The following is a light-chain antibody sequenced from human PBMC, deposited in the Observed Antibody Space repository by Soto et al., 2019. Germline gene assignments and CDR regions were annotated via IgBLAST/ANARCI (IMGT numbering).Light chain of an antibody. CDR1: SSDFGSYNL. Sequence: QSVLAQPASVSGSPGQSITISCTGTSSDFGSYNLVSWYQQHPGKAPKLMIYEDIKRPSGVFYRFSGSKSGNTASLTISGLQAEDDADYYCCSYAGSSTYVFGTGTKVTVL. J-gene: IGLJ1*01. CDR3: CSYAGSSTYV. V-gene: IGLV2-23*01. CDR2: EDI.